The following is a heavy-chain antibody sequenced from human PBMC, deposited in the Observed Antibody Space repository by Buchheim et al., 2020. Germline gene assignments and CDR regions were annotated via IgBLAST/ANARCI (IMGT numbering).Heavy chain of an antibody. CDR2: ISSSSSTI. V-gene: IGHV3-48*04. Sequence: EVQLVESGGGLVQPGGSLRLSCAASGFTFSSYSMNWVRQAPGKGLEWVSYISSSSSTIYYADSVKGRFTISRDNAKNSLSRPMNSLSAEDTAVYYRARDRGKTYYDFWSGYSTYAFDIWGQGT. CDR1: GFTFSSYS. D-gene: IGHD3-3*01. J-gene: IGHJ3*02. CDR3: ARDRGKTYYDFWSGYSTYAFDI.